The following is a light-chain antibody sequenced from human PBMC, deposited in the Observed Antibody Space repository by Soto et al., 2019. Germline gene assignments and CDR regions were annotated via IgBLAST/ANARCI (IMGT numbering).Light chain of an antibody. Sequence: QSVLTQPPSASASLGASVTLTCTLSSGYSNYKVDWYQQRPGKGPRFVMRVGTGGIVGSKGDGIPDRFSVLGSGLNRYLTIKNIQEEDESDYHGGADHASGSNFVRVFGGGTKVTVL. CDR2: VGTGGIVG. CDR3: GADHASGSNFVRV. CDR1: SGYSNYK. V-gene: IGLV9-49*01. J-gene: IGLJ2*01.